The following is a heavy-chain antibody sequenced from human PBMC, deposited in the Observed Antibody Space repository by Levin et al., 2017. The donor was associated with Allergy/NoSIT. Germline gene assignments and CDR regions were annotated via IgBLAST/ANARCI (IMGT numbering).Heavy chain of an antibody. Sequence: GESLKISCAASGFTFSSYAMHWVRQAPGKGLEWVAVISYDGSNKYYADSVKGRFTISRDNSKNTLYLQMNSLRAEDTAVYYCARDPRLRWYKTGPSPFDYWGQGTLVTVSS. CDR1: GFTFSSYA. V-gene: IGHV3-30-3*01. D-gene: IGHD4-23*01. J-gene: IGHJ4*02. CDR2: ISYDGSNK. CDR3: ARDPRLRWYKTGPSPFDY.